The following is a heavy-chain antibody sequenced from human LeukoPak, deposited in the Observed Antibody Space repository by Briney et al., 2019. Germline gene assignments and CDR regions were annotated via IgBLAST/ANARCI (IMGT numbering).Heavy chain of an antibody. V-gene: IGHV4-34*01. CDR1: GGSFSGYY. D-gene: IGHD6-13*01. CDR3: AREYQGIAAAGLLYYFDY. CDR2: INHSGST. Sequence: SQTLSLTCAVYGGSFSGYYWSWIRQPPGKGLEWIGEINHSGSTNYNPSLKSRVTISVDTSKNQFSLKLSSVTAADTAVYYCAREYQGIAAAGLLYYFDYWGQGTLVTVSS. J-gene: IGHJ4*02.